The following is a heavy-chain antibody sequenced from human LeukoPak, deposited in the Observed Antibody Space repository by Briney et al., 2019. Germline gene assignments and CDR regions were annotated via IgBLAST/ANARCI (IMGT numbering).Heavy chain of an antibody. CDR3: ARDYWWNYDY. D-gene: IGHD1-7*01. CDR1: GFMFSNSG. J-gene: IGHJ4*02. CDR2: ISKDGSDK. V-gene: IGHV3-30*03. Sequence: GSLRLSCAASGFMFSNSGMYWVRQAPGKGLEWVAVISKDGSDKYYPGSVRGRFTISRDNSKNTIYLQMDSLRAEDTAIYYCARDYWWNYDYWGQGTLVTVSS.